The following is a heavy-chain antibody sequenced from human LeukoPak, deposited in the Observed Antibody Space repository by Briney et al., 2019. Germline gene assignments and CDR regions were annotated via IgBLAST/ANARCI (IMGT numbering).Heavy chain of an antibody. Sequence: ASVKVSCKASGYTFIGYYMHWVRQAPGQGLEWMGWINPNSGGTNYAQKFQGRVTMTRDTSISTAYMELSRLRSDDTAVYYCARDAGYDILTGYDAFDIWGQGTMVTVSS. CDR3: ARDAGYDILTGYDAFDI. CDR1: GYTFIGYY. D-gene: IGHD3-9*01. CDR2: INPNSGGT. J-gene: IGHJ3*02. V-gene: IGHV1-2*02.